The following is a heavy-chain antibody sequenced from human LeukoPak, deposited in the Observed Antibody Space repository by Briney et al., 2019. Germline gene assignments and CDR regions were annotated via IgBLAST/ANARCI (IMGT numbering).Heavy chain of an antibody. V-gene: IGHV3-11*06. CDR1: GGSFSGYY. CDR3: ARDRAMGGRDLPGY. CDR2: ISSSSSYT. J-gene: IGHJ4*02. D-gene: IGHD2-15*01. Sequence: KTSETLSLTCAVYGGSFSGYYWSWIRQAPGKGLEWVSYISSSSSYTNYADSVKGRFTISRDNAKNSLYLQMNSLRAEDTAVYYCARDRAMGGRDLPGYWGQGTLVTVSS.